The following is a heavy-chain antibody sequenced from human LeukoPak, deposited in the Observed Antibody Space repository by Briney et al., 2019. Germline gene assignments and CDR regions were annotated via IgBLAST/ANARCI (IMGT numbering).Heavy chain of an antibody. V-gene: IGHV4-39*01. CDR3: ATPGLARAY. CDR2: IYYSGNT. CDR1: GGSISSSSYY. Sequence: SETLSLTCTVSGGSISSSSYYWGWIRQPPGKGLEWIGSIYYSGNTYYNASLKSRVTISGDTSKNQFSLILSSVTAADTAVYYCATPGLARAYWGQGTLVTVSS. J-gene: IGHJ4*02.